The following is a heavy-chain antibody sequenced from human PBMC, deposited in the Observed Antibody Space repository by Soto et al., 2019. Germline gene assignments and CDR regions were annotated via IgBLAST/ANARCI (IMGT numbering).Heavy chain of an antibody. J-gene: IGHJ6*02. CDR1: GFTFTSPA. V-gene: IGHV3-23*01. CDR2: ISGSGGST. D-gene: IGHD5-18*01. CDR3: AKAGHTAEPHGMDV. Sequence: PAGSLRLSGAASGFTFTSPAMSCVRQAPGKGLEWVSAISGSGGSTYYADSVKGRFTISRDNSKNTLYLQMNSLRAEDTAVYYCAKAGHTAEPHGMDVWGQGTTVTVSS.